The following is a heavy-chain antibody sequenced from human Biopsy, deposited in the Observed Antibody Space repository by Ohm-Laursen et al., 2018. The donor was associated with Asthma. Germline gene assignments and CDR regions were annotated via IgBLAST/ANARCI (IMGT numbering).Heavy chain of an antibody. CDR2: ITGSGGTT. CDR1: GFTFSSSA. Sequence: SLRLSCAAPGFTFSSSAMSWVRQAPGKGLERVSAITGSGGTTYYADSVRGRFTISRDNSKNTLYLQMNSLRTEDTAVYYCAKRRGYSGHDNDYWGQGTLVIVSS. V-gene: IGHV3-23*01. J-gene: IGHJ4*02. CDR3: AKRRGYSGHDNDY. D-gene: IGHD5-12*01.